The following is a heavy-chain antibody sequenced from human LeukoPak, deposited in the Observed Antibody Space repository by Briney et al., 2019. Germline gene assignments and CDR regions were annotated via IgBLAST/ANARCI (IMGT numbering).Heavy chain of an antibody. Sequence: PGGSLTLSCAASGFTFSDHYMDWVRQTPGKGLEWVARSRNKPNGYTTEYVASVEGRFTISRDDSKNSVYLQMNSLRAEDTAVYYCARDEVTSDAFDIWGQGTMVTVSS. J-gene: IGHJ3*02. V-gene: IGHV3-72*01. D-gene: IGHD4-23*01. CDR3: ARDEVTSDAFDI. CDR1: GFTFSDHY. CDR2: SRNKPNGYTT.